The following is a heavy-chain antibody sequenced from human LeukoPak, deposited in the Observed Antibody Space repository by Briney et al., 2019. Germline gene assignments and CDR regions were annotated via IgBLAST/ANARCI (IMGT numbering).Heavy chain of an antibody. CDR3: ARDFPKDADGVVRGVIRREVNDY. J-gene: IGHJ4*02. D-gene: IGHD3-10*01. CDR1: GYTFTSYG. Sequence: GASVKVSCKASGYTFTSYGISWVRQAPGQGLEWMGWISAYNGNTNYAQKLQGRVTMTTDTSTSTAYMELRSLRSDDTAVYYCARDFPKDADGVVRGVIRREVNDYWGQGTLVTVSS. CDR2: ISAYNGNT. V-gene: IGHV1-18*01.